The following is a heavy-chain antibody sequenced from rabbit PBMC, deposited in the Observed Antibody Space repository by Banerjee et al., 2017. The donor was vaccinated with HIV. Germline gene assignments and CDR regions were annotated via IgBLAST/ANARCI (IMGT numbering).Heavy chain of an antibody. J-gene: IGHJ4*01. CDR3: ARDLAGVIGWNFSL. V-gene: IGHV1S45*01. Sequence: QEQLEESGGDLVKPEGSLTLTCTASGFSLSNKYVMCWVRQAPGKGLEWIACIYGGWSGSTAYATWVNGRFTISSHNAQNTLYLQLNSLTAADTATYFCARDLAGVIGWNFSLWGPGTLVTVS. CDR1: GFSLSNKYV. D-gene: IGHD4-1*01. CDR2: IYGGWSGST.